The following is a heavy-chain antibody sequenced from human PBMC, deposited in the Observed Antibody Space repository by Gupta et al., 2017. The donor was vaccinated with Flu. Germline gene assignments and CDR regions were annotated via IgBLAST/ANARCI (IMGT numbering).Heavy chain of an antibody. Sequence: EVQLVQSGAEVKQPGESLRISCKDSRHTFVNSWIGWVRQKPGRGLEWMGIIYPRDSDTRYNPSLRRQVTISADDSVTTAYLQWDSLKASDTAIYYCVTSILMQQDYIDSWGQGTLVTVSS. V-gene: IGHV5-51*03. CDR1: RHTFVNSW. CDR3: VTSILMQQDYIDS. CDR2: IYPRDSDT. D-gene: IGHD3-10*01. J-gene: IGHJ4*02.